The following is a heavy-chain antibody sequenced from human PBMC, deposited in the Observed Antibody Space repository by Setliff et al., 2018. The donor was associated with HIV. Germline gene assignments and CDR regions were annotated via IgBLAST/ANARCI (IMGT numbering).Heavy chain of an antibody. CDR3: VREGAGSGSYYLDF. CDR2: IYPSGRT. CDR1: GDSISSDFY. J-gene: IGHJ4*02. V-gene: IGHV4-38-2*02. Sequence: PSETLSLTCTVSGDSISSDFYWGWIRQPPGKGLEWIGSIYPSGRTYYNPSLKNRVTMSIDRSKKQFSLNLSSVTAADTALYFCVREGAGSGSYYLDFWGQGILVTVSS. D-gene: IGHD3-10*01.